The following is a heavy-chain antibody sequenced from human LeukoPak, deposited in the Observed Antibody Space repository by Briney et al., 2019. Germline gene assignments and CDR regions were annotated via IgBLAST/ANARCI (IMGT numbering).Heavy chain of an antibody. D-gene: IGHD6-13*01. CDR2: ITGSGGNT. V-gene: IGHV3-23*01. Sequence: GGSLRLSCAASGFIFSSYSMSWVRQAPGKGLEWVSVITGSGGNTYYADSVKGRFTISKDNPKNTVYLQMSSLRVDDTAVYYCAKAASSSWPSYYYGMDVWGQGTTVTVSS. CDR1: GFIFSSYS. J-gene: IGHJ6*02. CDR3: AKAASSSWPSYYYGMDV.